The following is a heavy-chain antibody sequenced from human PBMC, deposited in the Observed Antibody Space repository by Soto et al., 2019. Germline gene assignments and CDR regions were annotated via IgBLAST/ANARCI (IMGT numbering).Heavy chain of an antibody. CDR2: IYYGGST. Sequence: QVQLQESGPGLVKPSEMLSLTCTVSGDAVISGSFYWSWIRQPPGKGLEWIGYIYYGGSTSYNPSLRSRVPISADTPKNQFSLRLSSVTAADTALYYCARVVYDTRDPHRFDYWGQGTLVTVSS. CDR3: ARVVYDTRDPHRFDY. V-gene: IGHV4-61*01. J-gene: IGHJ4*02. D-gene: IGHD3-9*01. CDR1: GDAVISGSFY.